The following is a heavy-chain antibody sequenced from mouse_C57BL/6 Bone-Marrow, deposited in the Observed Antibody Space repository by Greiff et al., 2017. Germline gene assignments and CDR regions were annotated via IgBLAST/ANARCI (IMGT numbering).Heavy chain of an antibody. CDR2: ICIGNGYT. CDR1: GFTFTSYG. D-gene: IGHD2-10*01. Sequence: EVQRVESGAELVRPGSSVKMSCKTSGFTFTSYGINWVKQRPGQGLEWIGYICIGNGYTEYNEKFKGKTTLTSDASSSTAYMQLSSLTSEDSAIYFGAGRAYYDYEAMDYWGQGTSVTGSA. V-gene: IGHV1-58*01. J-gene: IGHJ4*01. CDR3: AGRAYYDYEAMDY.